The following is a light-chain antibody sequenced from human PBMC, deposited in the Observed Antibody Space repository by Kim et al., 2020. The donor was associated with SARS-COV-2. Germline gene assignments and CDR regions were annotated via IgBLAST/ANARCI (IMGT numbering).Light chain of an antibody. V-gene: IGLV3-21*04. CDR1: NSVSKS. J-gene: IGLJ2*01. CDR3: QVWDSSSDHVV. CDR2: YDS. Sequence: PGQTARSTCGGKNSVSKSGHWYQQKPGQAPVLVIYYDSDRPSGIPERFSGSNSGNTATLTISRVEAGDEADYYCQVWDSSSDHVVFGGGTKLTVL.